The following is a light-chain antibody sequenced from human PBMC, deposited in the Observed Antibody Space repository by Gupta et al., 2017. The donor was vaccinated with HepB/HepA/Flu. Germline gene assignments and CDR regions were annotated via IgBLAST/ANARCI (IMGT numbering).Light chain of an antibody. J-gene: IGLJ2*01. CDR2: EVS. CDR3: CSYAGSSTVV. V-gene: IGLV2-23*02. CDR1: SSDVGSYNL. Sequence: QSALTQPASVSASPGQSITISCTGTSSDVGSYNLVSWYQQHPGKAPKLMIYEVSKRPSGVSNRFSGSKSGNTASLTISVLQAEDEADYYCCSYAGSSTVVFGGGTKLTVL.